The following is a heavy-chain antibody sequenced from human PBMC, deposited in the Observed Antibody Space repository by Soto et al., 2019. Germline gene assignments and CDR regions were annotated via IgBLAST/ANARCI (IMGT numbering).Heavy chain of an antibody. D-gene: IGHD3-3*01. V-gene: IGHV4-31*03. CDR3: ARLKETYYDFWSGPFDY. J-gene: IGHJ4*02. Sequence: PSETLSLTCSVSGDSMSSGAYYWNWIRQHPGKGLEWIAYIYYSGNTYYNPSLRSRINISVDTSKSQFSLKLTSVTDADTAMYYCARLKETYYDFWSGPFDYWGQGTLVTVSS. CDR1: GDSMSSGAYY. CDR2: IYYSGNT.